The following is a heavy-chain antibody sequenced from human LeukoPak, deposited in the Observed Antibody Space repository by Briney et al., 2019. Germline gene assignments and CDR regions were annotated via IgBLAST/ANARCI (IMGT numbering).Heavy chain of an antibody. CDR2: IYHSGST. D-gene: IGHD2-2*01. V-gene: IGHV4-38-2*02. J-gene: IGHJ2*01. CDR3: ARLTDIVVVPAAPFYWYFDL. CDR1: GYSISSGYY. Sequence: PSETLSLTCTVSGYSISSGYYWGWIRQPPGKGLEWIGSIYHSGSTYYNPSLKSRVTISVDTSKNQFSLKLSSVTAADTAVYYCARLTDIVVVPAAPFYWYFDLWGRGTLVTVSS.